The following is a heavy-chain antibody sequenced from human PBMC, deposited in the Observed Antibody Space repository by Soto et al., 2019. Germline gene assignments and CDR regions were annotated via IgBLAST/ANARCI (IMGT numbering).Heavy chain of an antibody. J-gene: IGHJ6*02. Sequence: ASVKVSCKASGFTFTSSAVQWVRQARGQRLEWIGWIVVGSGNTNYAQKFQERVTITRDMSTSTAYMELSSLRSEDMAVYYCAAGPRVAANYYYYGMDVWGQGTTVTVSS. V-gene: IGHV1-58*01. CDR2: IVVGSGNT. CDR3: AAGPRVAANYYYYGMDV. CDR1: GFTFTSSA. D-gene: IGHD2-15*01.